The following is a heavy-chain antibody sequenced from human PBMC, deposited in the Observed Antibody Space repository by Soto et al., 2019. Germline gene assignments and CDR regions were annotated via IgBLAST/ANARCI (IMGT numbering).Heavy chain of an antibody. D-gene: IGHD3-22*01. CDR2: ITPFNGNT. CDR1: GNTFTYVY. Sequence: QMQLVQSGAEVKKTGSSVKVSCKGSGNTFTYVYLHWVRQAPGQALEWMGWITPFNGNTKYAQKFQDRLTFTGETSLNTAYMELSSLRSDDTAMFYCASGRYDASGYFDYWGQGTLVTVSS. CDR3: ASGRYDASGYFDY. V-gene: IGHV1-45*02. J-gene: IGHJ4*02.